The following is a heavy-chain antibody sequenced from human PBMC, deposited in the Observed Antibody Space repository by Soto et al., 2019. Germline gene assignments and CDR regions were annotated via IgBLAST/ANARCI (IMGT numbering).Heavy chain of an antibody. CDR1: GYTFTSYD. D-gene: IGHD4-17*01. J-gene: IGHJ3*02. CDR2: MNPNSGNT. CDR3: ARGFPPYGDYGGGAFDI. Sequence: ASVKVSCKASGYTFTSYDINWVRQATGQGLEWMGWMNPNSGNTGYAQKFQGRVTMTRNTSISTAYMELSSLRSEDTAVYYCARGFPPYGDYGGGAFDIWGQGTMVT. V-gene: IGHV1-8*01.